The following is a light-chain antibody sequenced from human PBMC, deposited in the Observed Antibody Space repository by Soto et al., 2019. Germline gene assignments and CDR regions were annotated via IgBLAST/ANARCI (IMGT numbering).Light chain of an antibody. CDR2: GAS. J-gene: IGKJ1*01. CDR1: QSVSSN. Sequence: EIVMTQSPATLSVSPGERATLSCRASQSVSSNLAWYQQKPGQAPRLLIYGASTRATGIPARFSGSGSGTDFTLTISSLQSEDFAVYYCQHYVTWPRTFGQGTKVDIK. CDR3: QHYVTWPRT. V-gene: IGKV3-15*01.